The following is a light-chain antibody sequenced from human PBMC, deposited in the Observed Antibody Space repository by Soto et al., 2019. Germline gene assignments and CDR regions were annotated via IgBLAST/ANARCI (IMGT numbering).Light chain of an antibody. Sequence: QSVLTQPPSASGSPGQSVTISCTGTSSDVGAYKYVSWYQQYPGKAPKLMIYEVTKRPSGVPDRFSGSKSDNTASLTVSGLQAEDEADYYCTSYVGNDIWVFGGGTQLTVL. CDR1: SSDVGAYKY. CDR2: EVT. V-gene: IGLV2-8*01. CDR3: TSYVGNDIWV. J-gene: IGLJ3*02.